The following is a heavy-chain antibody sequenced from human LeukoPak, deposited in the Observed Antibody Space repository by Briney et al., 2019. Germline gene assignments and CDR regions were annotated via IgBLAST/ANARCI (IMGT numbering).Heavy chain of an antibody. V-gene: IGHV3-30*02. Sequence: GGSLRLSCAASGFTFSNYAMNWVRQAPGKGLEWVAFIRYDGSNKYYADSVKGRFTISRDNSKNTLYLQMNSLRAEDTAVYYCAKEGNYDSSGYLDYWGQGTLVTVSS. CDR1: GFTFSNYA. D-gene: IGHD3-22*01. CDR3: AKEGNYDSSGYLDY. J-gene: IGHJ4*02. CDR2: IRYDGSNK.